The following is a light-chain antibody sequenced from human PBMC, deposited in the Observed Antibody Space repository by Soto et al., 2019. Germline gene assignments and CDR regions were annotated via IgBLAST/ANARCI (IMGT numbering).Light chain of an antibody. V-gene: IGKV1-39*01. CDR3: KHIYNTPIT. J-gene: IGKJ5*01. Sequence: DIQMTQSPSSLSASVGDRVTITCRASRIIDTYVAWYQQKPGKAPAPLIYLASTFQVGVAARFSGSGSGTDFTLTISSLLPEDFATYYCKHIYNTPITFCQGTRLEIK. CDR1: RIIDTY. CDR2: LAS.